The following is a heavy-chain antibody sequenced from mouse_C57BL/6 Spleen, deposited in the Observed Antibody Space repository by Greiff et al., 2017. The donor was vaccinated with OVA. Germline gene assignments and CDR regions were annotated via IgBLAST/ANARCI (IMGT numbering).Heavy chain of an antibody. CDR1: GYTFTDYE. J-gene: IGHJ2*01. D-gene: IGHD3-2*02. CDR2: IDPETGGT. CDR3: TRSGYCDY. Sequence: VQGVESGAELVRPGASVTLSCKASGYTFTDYEMHWVKQTPVHGLEWIGAIDPETGGTAYNQKFKGKAILTADKSSSTAYMELRSLTSEDSAVYYCTRSGYCDYWGQGTTLTVSS. V-gene: IGHV1-15*01.